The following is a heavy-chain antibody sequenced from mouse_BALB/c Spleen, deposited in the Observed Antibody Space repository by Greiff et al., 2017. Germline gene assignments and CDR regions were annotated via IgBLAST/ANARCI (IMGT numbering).Heavy chain of an antibody. Sequence: QVTLKVSGPGILQPSQTLSLTCSFSGFSLSTSGMGVGWIRQPSGKGLEWLAHIWWDDDKRYNPALKSRLTISKDTSSNQEFLKIASVDTADTATYYCARIYYGSSYWFAYWGQGTLVTVSA. V-gene: IGHV8-8*01. CDR3: ARIYYGSSYWFAY. CDR1: GFSLSTSGMG. J-gene: IGHJ3*01. CDR2: IWWDDDK. D-gene: IGHD1-1*01.